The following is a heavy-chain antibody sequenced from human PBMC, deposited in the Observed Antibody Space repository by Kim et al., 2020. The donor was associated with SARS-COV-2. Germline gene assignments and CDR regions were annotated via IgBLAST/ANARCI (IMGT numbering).Heavy chain of an antibody. D-gene: IGHD3-10*01. CDR3: ARDKSTGIPPLALKKLLWFGELLFDY. J-gene: IGHJ4*02. V-gene: IGHV1-3*01. CDR2: INAGNGNT. CDR1: GYTFTNYA. Sequence: ASVKVSCKASGYTFTNYAMHWVRQAPGQRLEWMGWINAGNGNTKYSQKFQGRVTITRDTSASTAYMELSSLRSEDTAVYYCARDKSTGIPPLALKKLLWFGELLFDYWGQGTLVTVSS.